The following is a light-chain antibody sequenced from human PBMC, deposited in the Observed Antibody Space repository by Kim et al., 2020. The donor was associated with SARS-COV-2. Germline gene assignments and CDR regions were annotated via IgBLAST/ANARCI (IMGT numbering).Light chain of an antibody. CDR1: SGSIASNF. V-gene: IGLV6-57*04. CDR3: QSYDSSNVV. J-gene: IGLJ2*01. Sequence: FMLTQPHYVSESPGKTVTISCTRSSGSIASNFVQWYQQRPGSAPTTVIYEDNQRPSGVPDRFSGSIDSSSNSASLTISGLKTEDEADYYCQSYDSSNVVFGGGTQLTVL. CDR2: EDN.